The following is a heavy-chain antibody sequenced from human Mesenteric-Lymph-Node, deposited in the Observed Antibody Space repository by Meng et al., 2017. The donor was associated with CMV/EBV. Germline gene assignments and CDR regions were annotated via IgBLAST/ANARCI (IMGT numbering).Heavy chain of an antibody. D-gene: IGHD3-3*01. V-gene: IGHV1-69*10. CDR3: ARRITIFGVVNYGMDV. CDR2: IIPILGIA. J-gene: IGHJ6*02. Sequence: SSVNVSFQASVGTFSSYVISWVRPAPGQGLEWMGGIIPILGIANYAQKFQGRVTITADKSTSTAYMELSSLRSEDTAVYYCARRITIFGVVNYGMDVWGQGTTVTVSS. CDR1: VGTFSSYV.